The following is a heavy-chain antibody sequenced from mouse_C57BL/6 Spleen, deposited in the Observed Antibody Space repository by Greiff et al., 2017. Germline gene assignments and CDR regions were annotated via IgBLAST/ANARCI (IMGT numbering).Heavy chain of an antibody. Sequence: VQLQQSGPELVKPGASVKIPCKASGYTFTDYNMDWVKQSHGKSLEWIGDINPNNGGTIYNQKFKGKATLTVDKSSSTAYMELRSLTSEDTAVYYWARRGGLRTYFDVWGTGTTVTVSS. V-gene: IGHV1-18*01. CDR2: INPNNGGT. CDR3: ARRGGLRTYFDV. D-gene: IGHD2-2*01. CDR1: GYTFTDYN. J-gene: IGHJ1*03.